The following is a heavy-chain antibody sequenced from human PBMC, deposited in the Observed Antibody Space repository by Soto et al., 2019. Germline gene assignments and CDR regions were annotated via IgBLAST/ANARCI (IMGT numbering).Heavy chain of an antibody. D-gene: IGHD6-19*01. J-gene: IGHJ4*02. V-gene: IGHV3-74*01. CDR1: GFTFSSYW. CDR3: VRGEGGWETY. CDR2: INSDGSST. Sequence: EVQLMESGGGLVQPGGSLRLSCAASGFTFSSYWMHWVRQAPGKGLVWVSRINSDGSSTTYADSVKRRFTISRDNAKNTLYLQMNSLRAEDTAVYYCVRGEGGWETYWGQGTLVTVSS.